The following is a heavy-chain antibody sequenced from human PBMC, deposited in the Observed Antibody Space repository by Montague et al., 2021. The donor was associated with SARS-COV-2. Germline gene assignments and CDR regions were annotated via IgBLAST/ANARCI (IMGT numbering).Heavy chain of an antibody. J-gene: IGHJ6*02. CDR2: IHSAGRGT. D-gene: IGHD6-19*01. CDR3: ARGSTGWYAIFGHYGMDV. CDR1: GFTFSNSP. V-gene: IGHV3-23*03. Sequence: SLRLSCAASGFTFSNSPMSWVRQAPGKGLDWVSVIHSAGRGTYYADSVQGRFTISRDNLKNTVYLQMNSLRAEDTAVYYCARGSTGWYAIFGHYGMDVWGQGTTVTVSS.